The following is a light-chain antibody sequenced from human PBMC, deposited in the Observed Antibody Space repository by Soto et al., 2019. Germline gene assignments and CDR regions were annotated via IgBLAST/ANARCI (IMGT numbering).Light chain of an antibody. J-gene: IGLJ3*02. Sequence: QSALTQTPSVSGAPGQSVTMSCGGSNSNIGAGYDVHWYKQVPGTAPKLLIYGNVNRPAGVLDRFSGSKSGASASLAITELQAEDEADYYCQSYDSSLSGWVFGGGTKVTVL. CDR2: GNV. V-gene: IGLV1-40*03. CDR1: NSNIGAGYD. CDR3: QSYDSSLSGWV.